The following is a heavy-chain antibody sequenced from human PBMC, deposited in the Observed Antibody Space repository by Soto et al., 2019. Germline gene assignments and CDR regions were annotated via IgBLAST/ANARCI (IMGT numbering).Heavy chain of an antibody. J-gene: IGHJ4*02. CDR2: ISYDGSNK. CDR3: ARVRGSYSVDF. CDR1: GFTFSSYG. D-gene: IGHD1-26*01. V-gene: IGHV3-30*03. Sequence: PGGSLRLSCAASGFTFSSYGMHWVLQAPGKGLEWVAVISYDGSNKYYADSVKGRFTISRDDSKNTLYLQMNSLRAEDTAVFFCARVRGSYSVDFWGQGTLVTVSS.